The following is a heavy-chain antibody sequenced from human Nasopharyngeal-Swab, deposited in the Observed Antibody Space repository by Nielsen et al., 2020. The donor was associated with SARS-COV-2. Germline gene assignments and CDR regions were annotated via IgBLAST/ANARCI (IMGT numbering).Heavy chain of an antibody. CDR2: INPEATEK. Sequence: GESLKISCVASDFTRSFNTYWMTCVRQVEGRELVWMVNINPEATEKQYADSVKGRFTISRDNAKKSVFLQMNSLRGEDTAVYYCARDIGILLTVKQGDPFDLWGHGTKVTVSS. CDR3: ARDIGILLTVKQGDPFDL. V-gene: IGHV3-7*05. J-gene: IGHJ3*01. CDR1: DFTRSFNTYW. D-gene: IGHD2/OR15-2a*01.